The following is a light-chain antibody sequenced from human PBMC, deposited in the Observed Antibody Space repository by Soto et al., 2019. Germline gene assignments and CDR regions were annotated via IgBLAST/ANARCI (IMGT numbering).Light chain of an antibody. V-gene: IGKV3-11*01. Sequence: EIVLTQSPATLSLSPGERAALSCRASQSVGSTLAWYQQKPGQAPRLIIYNASERPSDIPVRFSGSGSGTDFTLTISSLEPEDFAVYHCQQRSTWLTLGGGTKVDIK. J-gene: IGKJ4*01. CDR3: QQRSTWLT. CDR1: QSVGST. CDR2: NAS.